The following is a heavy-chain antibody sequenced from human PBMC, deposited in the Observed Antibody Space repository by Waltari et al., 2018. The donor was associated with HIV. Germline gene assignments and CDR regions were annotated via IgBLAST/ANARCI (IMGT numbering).Heavy chain of an antibody. CDR3: ARDRSSSSWRVVDYYYMDV. J-gene: IGHJ6*03. D-gene: IGHD6-13*01. CDR1: GFTFNTYT. CDR2: ISSTSTYI. Sequence: ELQLVESGGGLVKPGGSLRLSCAASGFTFNTYTMSWVRQAPGKGLEWVSSISSTSTYIYYADSVKGRFTISRDNAKNSLYLQMNSLRAEDTAVFYCARDRSSSSWRVVDYYYMDVWGKGTTVTVSS. V-gene: IGHV3-21*01.